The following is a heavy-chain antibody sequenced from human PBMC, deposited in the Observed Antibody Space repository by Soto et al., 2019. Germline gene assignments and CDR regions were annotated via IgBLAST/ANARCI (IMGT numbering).Heavy chain of an antibody. CDR3: ARETKFYGFWSGYYRFDT. J-gene: IGHJ5*02. Sequence: QTQLVQSGPEVKNPGASVKVSCKASGYSFNSYGISWVRQAPGQGLEWMGWISASSGNTTYAQELQGRVTMTKETATTTAYMELRSLTSDDTAVYYCARETKFYGFWSGYYRFDTWGQGTLVSVSS. D-gene: IGHD3-3*01. CDR1: GYSFNSYG. V-gene: IGHV1-18*01. CDR2: ISASSGNT.